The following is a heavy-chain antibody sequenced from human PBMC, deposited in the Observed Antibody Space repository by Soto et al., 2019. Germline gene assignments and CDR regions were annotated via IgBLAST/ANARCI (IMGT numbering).Heavy chain of an antibody. D-gene: IGHD4-17*01. V-gene: IGHV3-23*01. CDR2: ISNSGGST. Sequence: EVQLLESGGGLVQPGGSLRLSCAASGFTFSSYAMSWVRQAPGRGLEWVSTISNSGGSTYYADSVKDRFTISRDNSKNTLYLQMNSLRAEDTAVYYCATSYGDYVPVYWGQGTLVTVSS. CDR3: ATSYGDYVPVY. CDR1: GFTFSSYA. J-gene: IGHJ4*02.